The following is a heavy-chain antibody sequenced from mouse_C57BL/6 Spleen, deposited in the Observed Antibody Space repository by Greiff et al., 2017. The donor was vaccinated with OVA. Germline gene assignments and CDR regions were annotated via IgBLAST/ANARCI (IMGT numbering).Heavy chain of an antibody. CDR1: GFTFSSYA. CDR2: ISSGGDYI. Sequence: EVQVVESGEGLVKPGGSLKLSCAASGFTFSSYAMSWVRQTPEKRLEWVAYISSGGDYIYYADTVKGRFTISRDNARNTLYLQMSSLKSEDTAMYYCTGIYDGYYWFAYWGQGTLVTVSA. J-gene: IGHJ3*01. CDR3: TGIYDGYYWFAY. D-gene: IGHD2-3*01. V-gene: IGHV5-9-1*02.